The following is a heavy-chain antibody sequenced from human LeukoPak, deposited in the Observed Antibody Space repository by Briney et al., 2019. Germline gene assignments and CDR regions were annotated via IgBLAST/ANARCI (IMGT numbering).Heavy chain of an antibody. J-gene: IGHJ6*03. Sequence: SVKVSCKASGGTFSSYAISWVRQAPGQGLEWMGGIIPIFGTANYAQKFQGRVTITADESTSTAYMELSSLRSEDTAVYYCASGDCSSTSCHAIGYFSYYYYMDVWGKGTTVTASS. CDR3: ASGDCSSTSCHAIGYFSYYYYMDV. V-gene: IGHV1-69*13. CDR2: IIPIFGTA. D-gene: IGHD2-2*01. CDR1: GGTFSSYA.